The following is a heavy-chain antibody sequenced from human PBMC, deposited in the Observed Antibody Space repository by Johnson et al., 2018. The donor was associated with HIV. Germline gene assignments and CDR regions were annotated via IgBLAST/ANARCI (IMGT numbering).Heavy chain of an antibody. Sequence: QVQLVESGGGVVQPGRSLRLSCAASGFTFSSYAMHWVRQAPGKGLEWVTHISYDGANKYYSGSVRGRFTISRDNSKNTLYLQMNSLRAEDTAVYYCAKCRGLGARGAVDIWGQGTMVTVSS. CDR2: ISYDGANK. D-gene: IGHD5-12*01. CDR1: GFTFSSYA. CDR3: AKCRGLGARGAVDI. V-gene: IGHV3-30*18. J-gene: IGHJ3*02.